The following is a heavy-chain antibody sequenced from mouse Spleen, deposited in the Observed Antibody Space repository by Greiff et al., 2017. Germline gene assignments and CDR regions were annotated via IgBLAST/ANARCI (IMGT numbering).Heavy chain of an antibody. CDR3: ARASLPRGAMDY. D-gene: IGHD1-2*01. V-gene: IGHV1-14*01. CDR1: GYTFTSYV. J-gene: IGHJ4*01. Sequence: VQLQQSGPELVKPGASVKMSCKASGYTFTSYVMHWVKQKPGQGLEWIGNINPYNDGTKYNEKFKGKATLTADKSSNTAYMQLSSLTSEDSAVYFCARASLPRGAMDYWGQGTSVTVSS. CDR2: INPYNDGT.